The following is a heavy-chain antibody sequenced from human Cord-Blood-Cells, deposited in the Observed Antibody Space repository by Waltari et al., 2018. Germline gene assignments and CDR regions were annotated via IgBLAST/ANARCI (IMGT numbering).Heavy chain of an antibody. CDR2: IRYGGSNK. CDR1: GFTLSSNG. Sequence: QVQLVESGGGVVQPGGSLRLCCAASGFTLSSNGLHWVRRAPGKGLEWVAFIRYGGSNKYYADSVKGRFTISRDNSKNTLYLQMNSLRAEDTAVYYCAKVWDIAARDAFDIWGQGTMVTVSS. V-gene: IGHV3-30*02. D-gene: IGHD6-6*01. CDR3: AKVWDIAARDAFDI. J-gene: IGHJ3*02.